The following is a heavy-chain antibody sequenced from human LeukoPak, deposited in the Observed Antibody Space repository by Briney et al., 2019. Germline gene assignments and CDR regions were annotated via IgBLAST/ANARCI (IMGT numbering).Heavy chain of an antibody. D-gene: IGHD3-10*01. Sequence: SETLSLTCSVSGGSISSGDYYWSWTRQPPGKGLEWIGQIYYSGSTHHNPSLKSRVTISVDTSKNQFSLKLSSVTATDTAVYYCARSLLSAGSGSYGFDPWGQGTLVTVSS. CDR3: ARSLLSAGSGSYGFDP. CDR1: GGSISSGDYY. V-gene: IGHV4-30-4*01. J-gene: IGHJ5*02. CDR2: IYYSGST.